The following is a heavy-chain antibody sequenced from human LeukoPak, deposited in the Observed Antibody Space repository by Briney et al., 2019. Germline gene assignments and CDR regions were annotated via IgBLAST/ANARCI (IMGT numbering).Heavy chain of an antibody. D-gene: IGHD3-10*01. Sequence: PSETLSLTCTVSGGSISSYYWSWIRQPPGKGLEWIGYIYYSGSTNYNPSLKSRVTISVDTSKNQFSLELSSVTAADTAVYYCARHRSFGEFYGMDVWGQGTTVTVSS. CDR3: ARHRSFGEFYGMDV. J-gene: IGHJ6*02. CDR2: IYYSGST. V-gene: IGHV4-59*08. CDR1: GGSISSYY.